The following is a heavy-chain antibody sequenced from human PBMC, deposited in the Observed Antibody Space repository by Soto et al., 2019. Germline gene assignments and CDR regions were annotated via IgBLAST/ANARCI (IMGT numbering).Heavy chain of an antibody. Sequence: GGSLRLSCAASGFTLSIHWMTWVRQAPGKGLEWVANIKHDGSEKYYVDSVKGRFTISRDNAKKSLYLQMNSLKAEDTAVYYCARDKMAYCSGDCYAGSYYYGMDVWGQGTTVTVSS. CDR2: IKHDGSEK. CDR3: ARDKMAYCSGDCYAGSYYYGMDV. CDR1: GFTLSIHW. D-gene: IGHD2-21*02. J-gene: IGHJ6*02. V-gene: IGHV3-7*03.